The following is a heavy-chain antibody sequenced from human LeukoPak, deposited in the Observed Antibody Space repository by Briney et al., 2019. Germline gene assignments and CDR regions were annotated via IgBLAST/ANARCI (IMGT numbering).Heavy chain of an antibody. V-gene: IGHV4-59*01. J-gene: IGHJ4*02. Sequence: SETLSLTCTVSGGSINNYYWSWIRQPPGEGLEWIGYIYYSGNTDYNPSLNSRITISLDTSKNQFSLKLTSVTAADTAVYYCARGGSSWDRGYYFDYWGQGALVTVSS. D-gene: IGHD6-13*01. CDR3: ARGGSSWDRGYYFDY. CDR1: GGSINNYY. CDR2: IYYSGNT.